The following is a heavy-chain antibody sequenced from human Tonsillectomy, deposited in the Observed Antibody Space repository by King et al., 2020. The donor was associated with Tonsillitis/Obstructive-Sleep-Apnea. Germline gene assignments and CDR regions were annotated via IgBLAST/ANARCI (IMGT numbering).Heavy chain of an antibody. D-gene: IGHD2-2*01. CDR2: LSGSSNYI. J-gene: IGHJ6*03. V-gene: IGHV3-21*01. Sequence: VQLVESGGGLVKPGGSLRLSCAASGFSFSVYSMNWVRQAPGKGLEWVSSLSGSSNYISYGDSVKGRFTISRDNAKNSLYLQMNSLRAEDTAVYYCARVPPAMHNLYLDVWGNGATVTVSS. CDR1: GFSFSVYS. CDR3: ARVPPAMHNLYLDV.